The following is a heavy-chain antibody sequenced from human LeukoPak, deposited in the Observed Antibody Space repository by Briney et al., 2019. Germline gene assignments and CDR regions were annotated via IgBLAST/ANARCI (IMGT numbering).Heavy chain of an antibody. CDR2: INSDGRST. CDR1: GYTFSNYW. D-gene: IGHD6-19*01. CDR3: ARDLSSSGWSFDY. V-gene: IGHV3-74*01. Sequence: SGGSLRLSCPASGYTFSNYWMHWVRQAPGKGLVWVSRINSDGRSTNYADSVKGRFTISRDNAKNTLFLQMNSLRAEDAAVYYCARDLSSSGWSFDYWGQGTLVTVSS. J-gene: IGHJ4*02.